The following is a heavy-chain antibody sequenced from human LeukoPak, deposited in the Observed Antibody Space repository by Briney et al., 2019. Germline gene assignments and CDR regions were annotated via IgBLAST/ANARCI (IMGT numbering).Heavy chain of an antibody. CDR3: ARLRYSFFGSGSYYMNYFDY. CDR1: GGSISSSSYY. Sequence: SETLSLTCTVSGGSISSSSYYWGWIRQPPGKGLEWIGSIYYSGSTYYNPSLKSRVTISVDTSKNQFSLKLSSVTAADTAVYYCARLRYSFFGSGSYYMNYFDYWGQGTLVTVSS. V-gene: IGHV4-39*01. D-gene: IGHD3-10*01. J-gene: IGHJ4*02. CDR2: IYYSGST.